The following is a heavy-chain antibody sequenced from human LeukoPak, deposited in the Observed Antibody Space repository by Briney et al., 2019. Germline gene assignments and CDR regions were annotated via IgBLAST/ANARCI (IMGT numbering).Heavy chain of an antibody. Sequence: GGSLRLSCAASGFTFSSYGMHWVRQAPGKGLEWVAFIRYDGSNKYYADSVKGRFTISRDNSKNTLYLQMNSLRAEDTAVYYCAKVWGYSPASGDYWGQGTLVTVSS. CDR1: GFTFSSYG. CDR3: AKVWGYSPASGDY. CDR2: IRYDGSNK. V-gene: IGHV3-30*02. J-gene: IGHJ4*02. D-gene: IGHD6-13*01.